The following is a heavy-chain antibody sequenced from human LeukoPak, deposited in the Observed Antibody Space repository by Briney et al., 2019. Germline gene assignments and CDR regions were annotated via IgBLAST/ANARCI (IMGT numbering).Heavy chain of an antibody. Sequence: SETLPLTCTVSGGSISSYYWSWIRQPPGKGLEWIGYIYYSGSANHNPSLKSRVTISSDTSKNQFSLKLTSVTAADTAVYYCARAGGIRTAALDLDYWGQGTLVTVSS. D-gene: IGHD6-25*01. CDR1: GGSISSYY. CDR3: ARAGGIRTAALDLDY. V-gene: IGHV4-59*01. CDR2: IYYSGSA. J-gene: IGHJ4*02.